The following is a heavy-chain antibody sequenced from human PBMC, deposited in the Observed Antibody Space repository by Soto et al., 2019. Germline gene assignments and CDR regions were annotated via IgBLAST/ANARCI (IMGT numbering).Heavy chain of an antibody. CDR1: GYSIGSGYY. V-gene: IGHV4-38-2*01. J-gene: IGHJ6*02. CDR3: ARTFDYYGMDV. Sequence: SETLSLTCAVSGYSIGSGYYWAFIRQSPGKGLEWIGSIYHAGSVYYNPSLNGRVALSMDTSKNHFSLKLTSVTAADTAVYYCARTFDYYGMDVWGQGTTVTVSS. CDR2: IYHAGSV.